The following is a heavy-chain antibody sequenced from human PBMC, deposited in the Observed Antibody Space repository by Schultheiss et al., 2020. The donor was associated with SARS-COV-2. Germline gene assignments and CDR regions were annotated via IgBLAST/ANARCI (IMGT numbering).Heavy chain of an antibody. Sequence: SETLSLTCTVSGGSISSSRYYWGWIRQPPGKGLEWIGEINHSGSTNYNPSLKSRVTISVDTSKNQFSLKLSSVTAADTAVYYCAREGNGQQLAEDDDYWGQGTLVTVSS. CDR3: AREGNGQQLAEDDDY. CDR2: INHSGST. CDR1: GGSISSSRYY. D-gene: IGHD6-13*01. J-gene: IGHJ4*02. V-gene: IGHV4-39*07.